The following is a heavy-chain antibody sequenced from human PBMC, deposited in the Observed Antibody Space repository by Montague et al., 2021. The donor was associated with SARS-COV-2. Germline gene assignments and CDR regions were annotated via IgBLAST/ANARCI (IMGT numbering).Heavy chain of an antibody. CDR3: ARGGSWLYYFDY. D-gene: IGHD6-13*01. CDR2: TYYRSKWYN. V-gene: IGHV6-1*01. CDR1: GDSVSSNSAA. J-gene: IGHJ4*02. Sequence: CAISGDSVSSNSAAWNWIRQSPSRGLEWLGRTYYRSKWYNDYAVSVKSRITINPDTSKNQFSLQLNSVTPEDTAVYYCARGGSWLYYFDYWGQGTPGHRLL.